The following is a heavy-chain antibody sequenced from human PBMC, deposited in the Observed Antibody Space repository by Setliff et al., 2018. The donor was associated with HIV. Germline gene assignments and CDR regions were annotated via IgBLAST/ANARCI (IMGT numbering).Heavy chain of an antibody. CDR1: GGSFNDYY. Sequence: SETLSLTCAVYGGSFNDYYWSWIRQPPGKGLEWIGEINHSGRTKYNPSLNDRATISLDTSKNQFSLKLSSVTASDTAVYYCARSIVPVASGYYYFEYWGQGTLVTVSS. J-gene: IGHJ4*02. CDR2: INHSGRT. V-gene: IGHV4-34*01. D-gene: IGHD3-3*01. CDR3: ARSIVPVASGYYYFEY.